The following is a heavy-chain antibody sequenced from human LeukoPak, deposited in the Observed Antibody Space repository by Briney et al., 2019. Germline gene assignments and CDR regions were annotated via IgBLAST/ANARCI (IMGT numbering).Heavy chain of an antibody. D-gene: IGHD5-24*01. CDR3: AKYSDGSTIRPYFDY. Sequence: SETLSLTCTVSGGSISSSSYYWGWIRQPPGKGLEWIGSIYYSGSIYYNPSLKSRVTMSVDRSKNQFSLKLSSTTAADTAVYYCAKYSDGSTIRPYFDYWGQGILVTVSS. J-gene: IGHJ4*02. CDR1: GGSISSSSYY. V-gene: IGHV4-39*07. CDR2: IYYSGSI.